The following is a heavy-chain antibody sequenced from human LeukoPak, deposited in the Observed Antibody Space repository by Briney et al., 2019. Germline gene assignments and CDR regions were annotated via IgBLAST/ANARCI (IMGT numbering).Heavy chain of an antibody. CDR1: GFSFSSYG. D-gene: IGHD6-25*01. CDR3: AKGRAASSGWNFDY. V-gene: IGHV3-23*01. CDR2: ISGGGGST. J-gene: IGHJ4*02. Sequence: PGGSLRLSCEVSGFSFSSYGMSWVRQAPGKGLECVSSISGGGGSTYYADSVKGRFTVSRDNSKNTLYLQMSGLRDDDTAVYYCAKGRAASSGWNFDYGGQGTLVTVSS.